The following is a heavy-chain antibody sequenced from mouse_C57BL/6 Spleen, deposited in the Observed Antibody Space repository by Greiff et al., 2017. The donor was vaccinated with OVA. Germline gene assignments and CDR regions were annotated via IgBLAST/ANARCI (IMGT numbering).Heavy chain of an antibody. CDR2: INPSSGYT. Sequence: VQLQQSGAELVRPGASVKMSCKASGYTFTSYTMHWVKQRPGQGLEWIGYINPSSGYTKYNQKFKDKATLTADKSSSTAYMQLSSLTSEDSAVYYCARADGYYFDYWGQGTTLTVSS. CDR1: GYTFTSYT. J-gene: IGHJ2*01. D-gene: IGHD2-3*01. V-gene: IGHV1-4*01. CDR3: ARADGYYFDY.